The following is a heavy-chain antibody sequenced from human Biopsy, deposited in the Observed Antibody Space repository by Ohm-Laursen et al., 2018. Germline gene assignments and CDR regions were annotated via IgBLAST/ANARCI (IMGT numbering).Heavy chain of an antibody. V-gene: IGHV3-23*01. J-gene: IGHJ3*02. CDR3: AKGRVGNSGSLDI. D-gene: IGHD1-1*01. CDR2: ITVSADTT. Sequence: GSLRLSCSASGVTLSGYSMNWVRQAPGKGLEWVSAITVSADTTYYADSVRGRFTVSRDNSQNTLYLQMNSLRAEDTAIYYRAKGRVGNSGSLDIWGHGTMVTVSS. CDR1: GVTLSGYS.